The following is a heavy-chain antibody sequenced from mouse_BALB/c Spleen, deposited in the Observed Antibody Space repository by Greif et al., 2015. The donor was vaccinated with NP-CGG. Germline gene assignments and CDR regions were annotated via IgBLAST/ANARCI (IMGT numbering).Heavy chain of an antibody. CDR2: INPDSSTI. J-gene: IGHJ3*01. Sequence: EVQLQESGGGLVQPGGSLKLSCAASGFDFSRYWMSWVRQAPGKGLEWIGEINPDSSTINYTPSLKDKFIISRDNAKSTLYLQMSKVRSEDTALYYCARHGGYITTGAYWGQGTLVTVSA. V-gene: IGHV4-1*02. CDR1: GFDFSRYW. CDR3: ARHGGYITTGAY. D-gene: IGHD1-1*01.